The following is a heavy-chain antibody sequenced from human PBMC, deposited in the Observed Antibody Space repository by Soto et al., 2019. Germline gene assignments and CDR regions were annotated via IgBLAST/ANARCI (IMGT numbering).Heavy chain of an antibody. D-gene: IGHD1-20*01. Sequence: RASETLSLTCTVSGGSISSYYWSWIRQPPGKGLEWIGYIYYSGSTNYNPSLKSRVTISVDTSKNQFSLKLSSVTAADTAVYYCAREITGTLNWFDPWGQGTLVTVSS. V-gene: IGHV4-59*01. CDR2: IYYSGST. CDR3: AREITGTLNWFDP. CDR1: GGSISSYY. J-gene: IGHJ5*02.